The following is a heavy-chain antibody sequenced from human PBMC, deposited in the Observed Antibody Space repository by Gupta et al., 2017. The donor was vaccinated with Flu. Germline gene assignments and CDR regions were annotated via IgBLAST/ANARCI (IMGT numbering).Heavy chain of an antibody. J-gene: IGHJ2*01. CDR3: AKVSDGYWYFDL. CDR2: ITGSGGST. V-gene: IGHV3-23*01. Sequence: EVQLLESGGGLVQPGGSLRLSCAASGFTFSSYAMSWVRQAPGKGLEWVSGITGSGGSTYFADSVKGRFTISRDNSKNTLYLQMNSLRAEDTAIYFCAKVSDGYWYFDLWGRGTLVTVSS. CDR1: GFTFSSYA. D-gene: IGHD3-10*01.